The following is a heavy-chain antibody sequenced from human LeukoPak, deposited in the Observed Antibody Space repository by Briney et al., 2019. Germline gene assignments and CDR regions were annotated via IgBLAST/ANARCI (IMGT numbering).Heavy chain of an antibody. V-gene: IGHV3-7*05. CDR3: VRDLDC. J-gene: IGHJ4*02. Sequence: GGXXRLSCAASGFTFXXXXXXWVRQAPGKGLAWXAXINQDGSXXXXXDXXXGRXXXSXDNAKNSRDLQISSLRAEDTAVYFRVRDLDCWGQGTLVTVSS. CDR1: GFTFXXXX. CDR2: INQDGSXX.